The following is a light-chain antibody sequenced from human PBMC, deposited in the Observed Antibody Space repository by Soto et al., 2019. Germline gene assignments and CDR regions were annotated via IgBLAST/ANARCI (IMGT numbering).Light chain of an antibody. J-gene: IGLJ1*01. Sequence: QTVLPQPPSASAPRGQRVTISCSGGSSNIGDNPVNWYQHLPGAAPTLLIYNNNQRPSGVPDRFSGSKSGASASLAISGLRSEDEADYYCSTWDDTLDAYVFGTGTKLTVL. CDR2: NNN. CDR1: SSNIGDNP. V-gene: IGLV1-44*01. CDR3: STWDDTLDAYV.